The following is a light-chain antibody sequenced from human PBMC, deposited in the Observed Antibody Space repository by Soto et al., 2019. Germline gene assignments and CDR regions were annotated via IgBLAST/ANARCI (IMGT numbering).Light chain of an antibody. CDR3: QHFGSSRGT. CDR2: QTS. Sequence: EIVLTQSPAALSSFPGDRVTLSCRASQYINTRLAWYQHRPGQAPRLLIYQTSIRAAGIPARFSASGTGTDFTLTISRLEPEDFAVYYCQHFGSSRGTFGQGNKGDIK. CDR1: QYINTR. J-gene: IGKJ1*01. V-gene: IGKV3-20*01.